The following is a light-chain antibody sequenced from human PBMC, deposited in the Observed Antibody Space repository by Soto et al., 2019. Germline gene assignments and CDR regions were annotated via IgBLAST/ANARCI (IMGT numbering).Light chain of an antibody. Sequence: AERATLSCMASQTVGRNYLAWFQQKPGQAPRLLIYDASTRATGIPDKFGGSGSGTDFTLTISRLEPEDFAVYYCQQYVNLPMTFGQGTRMDIK. V-gene: IGKV3-20*01. CDR1: QTVGRNY. CDR2: DAS. J-gene: IGKJ5*01. CDR3: QQYVNLPMT.